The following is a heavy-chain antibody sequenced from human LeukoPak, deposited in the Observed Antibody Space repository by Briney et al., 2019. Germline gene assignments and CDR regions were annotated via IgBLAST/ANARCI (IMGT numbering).Heavy chain of an antibody. V-gene: IGHV4-39*07. CDR2: IYYSGST. D-gene: IGHD3-3*01. CDR1: GGSISSSSYY. Sequence: SETLSLTCTVSGGSISSSSYYWGWIRQPPGKGLEWIGSIYYSGSTYYNPSLKSRVTISVDTSKNQFSLKLSSVTAADTAVYYCARVITIFGVVNAFDIWGQGTMVTVSS. CDR3: ARVITIFGVVNAFDI. J-gene: IGHJ3*02.